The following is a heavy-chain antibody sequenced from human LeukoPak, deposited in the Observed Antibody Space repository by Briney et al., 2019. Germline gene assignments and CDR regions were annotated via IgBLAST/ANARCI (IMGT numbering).Heavy chain of an antibody. V-gene: IGHV3-74*01. CDR1: GFTFSSYW. D-gene: IGHD4-23*01. Sequence: GGSLRFSCAASGFTFSSYWMRWVRHAPGKGLVWVSRINTDGSSTYYADSVKGRFTISRANAKNTLYLQMNTLRAEDTAVYYCARDHYGGNSDYWGQGTLVTVSS. CDR3: ARDHYGGNSDY. CDR2: INTDGSST. J-gene: IGHJ4*02.